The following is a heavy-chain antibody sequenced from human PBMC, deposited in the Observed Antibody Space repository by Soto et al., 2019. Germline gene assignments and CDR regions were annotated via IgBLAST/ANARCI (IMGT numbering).Heavy chain of an antibody. CDR3: ARDPADRGTGAPGNAFDI. D-gene: IGHD7-27*01. J-gene: IGHJ3*02. V-gene: IGHV3-21*01. CDR2: ISSSSSYI. CDR1: GFTFSSYS. Sequence: GGSLRLSCAASGFTFSSYSMNWVRQAPGKGLEWVSSISSSSSYIYYADSVKGRFTISRDNAKNSLYLQMNSLRAEDTAVYYCARDPADRGTGAPGNAFDIWGQGTMVTVSS.